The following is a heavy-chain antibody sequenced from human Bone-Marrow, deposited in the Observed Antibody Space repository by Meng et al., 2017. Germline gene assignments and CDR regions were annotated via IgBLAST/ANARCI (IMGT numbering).Heavy chain of an antibody. D-gene: IGHD6-13*01. V-gene: IGHV1-2*06. CDR3: ARDEDISAAGKLFGDY. CDR1: GSNCPDYW. J-gene: IGHJ4*02. Sequence: QMRVWQDGGEVKVPGASVKVSCKPSGSNCPDYWLNWVRRAPGQGLEWMGRIDPKSGDTHYAQRFQGRVTMTGDTSISTAYMELSGLRSDDTAMYYCARDEDISAAGKLFGDYWGQGTLVTVSS. CDR2: IDPKSGDT.